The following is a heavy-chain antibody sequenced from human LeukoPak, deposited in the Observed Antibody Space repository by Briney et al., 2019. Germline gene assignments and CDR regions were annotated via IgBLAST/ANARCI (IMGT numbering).Heavy chain of an antibody. CDR2: IRGSGTST. J-gene: IGHJ1*01. CDR3: ARDPNGDYIGAYDFQR. Sequence: GGSLRLSCVGSGFTFSNYAMMWVRQTQGKRLGWVSAIRGSGTSTFYADSVKGRFTIFRDNFKNTVYLQMNNLRAGDSAVYYCARDPNGDYIGAYDFQRWGLGTQVTVSS. D-gene: IGHD4-17*01. CDR1: GFTFSNYA. V-gene: IGHV3-23*01.